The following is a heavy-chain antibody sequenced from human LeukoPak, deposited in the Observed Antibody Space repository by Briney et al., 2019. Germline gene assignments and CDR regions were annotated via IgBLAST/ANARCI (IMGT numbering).Heavy chain of an antibody. J-gene: IGHJ4*02. Sequence: PGGSLRLSCAASGFTVSSNYMSWVRQAPGKGLEWVSVIYSDGSTYYADSVKGRFTISRDNSKNTLYLQMNSLRAEDTAVYYCARDPSIVVVAATQYYFDYWGQGTLATVSS. CDR3: ARDPSIVVVAATQYYFDY. CDR2: IYSDGST. V-gene: IGHV3-66*01. D-gene: IGHD2-15*01. CDR1: GFTVSSNY.